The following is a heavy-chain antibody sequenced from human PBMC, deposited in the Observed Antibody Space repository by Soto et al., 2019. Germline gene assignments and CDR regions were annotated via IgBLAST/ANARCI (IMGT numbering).Heavy chain of an antibody. J-gene: IGHJ4*02. CDR2: ISGSGSRT. V-gene: IGHV3-23*01. Sequence: GSLRLSCAASGFTYTNYAMSWVRQAPGKGLEWVSGISGSGSRTYHADSVKGRFTISRDNSKNTLYLQMNSLRAEDTAIYYCAKAYSSSWYGFDYWGQGTLVTVSS. CDR3: AKAYSSSWYGFDY. CDR1: GFTYTNYA. D-gene: IGHD6-13*01.